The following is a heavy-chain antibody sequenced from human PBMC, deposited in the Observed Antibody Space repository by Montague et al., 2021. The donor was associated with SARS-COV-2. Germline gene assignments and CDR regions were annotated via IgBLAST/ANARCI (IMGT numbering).Heavy chain of an antibody. CDR3: ARGPSDTYYYNGMGV. J-gene: IGHJ6*02. CDR1: GFSHSTSGLC. CDR2: IDWDGDK. Sequence: PALVKPTQTLTLTCTFSGFSHSTSGLCMTWIRQPPGKALEWLARIDWDGDKYYNTSLKSRLTISKDTSKNLVVLTMTNMDPVDTATYYCARGPSDTYYYNGMGVWGRGTTVTVSS. V-gene: IGHV2-70*11.